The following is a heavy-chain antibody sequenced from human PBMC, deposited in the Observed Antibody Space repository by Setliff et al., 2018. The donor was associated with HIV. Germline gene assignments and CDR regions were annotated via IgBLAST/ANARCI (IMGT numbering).Heavy chain of an antibody. Sequence: ASVKVSCKASGYRFNTYGISWVRQAPGQGLEWMGWISPYNGDTRFAQSLQGRVTLTTDTSTNTAYMEMRTLRSDDTAVYYYDSGSYYSDWYFDLWGRGTLVTVSS. CDR2: ISPYNGDT. V-gene: IGHV1-18*01. J-gene: IGHJ2*01. CDR1: GYRFNTYG. D-gene: IGHD3-10*01. CDR3: DSGSYYSDWYFDL.